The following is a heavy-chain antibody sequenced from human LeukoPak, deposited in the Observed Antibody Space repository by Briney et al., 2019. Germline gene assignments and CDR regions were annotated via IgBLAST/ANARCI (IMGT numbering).Heavy chain of an antibody. CDR3: ARVAGRSDDFDI. CDR2: INPNSGGT. CDR1: GYTFTDYY. V-gene: IGHV1-2*02. D-gene: IGHD1-26*01. Sequence: ASVKVSCKASGYTFTDYYIHWVRQAPGQGLEWMGWINPNSGGTNYAQNFQGRVTMTRDTSISTAYMEMSRLRSDDTAVYYCARVAGRSDDFDIWGQGTMVTVSS. J-gene: IGHJ3*02.